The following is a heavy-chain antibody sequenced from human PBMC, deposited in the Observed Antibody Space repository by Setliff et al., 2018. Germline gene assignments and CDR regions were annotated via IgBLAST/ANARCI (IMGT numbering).Heavy chain of an antibody. D-gene: IGHD3-9*01. CDR1: GASLSSGSYY. V-gene: IGHV4-61*02. J-gene: IGHJ4*01. Sequence: PSETLSLTCTVSGASLSSGSYYWSWIRQSAGKGLEWIGRIYTSGATTYSPSLKSRVSMSVDTSRTQFSLRLSSVTAADTAVYYCARERYFDWFFEDWGHGTLVTVSS. CDR3: ARERYFDWFFED. CDR2: IYTSGAT.